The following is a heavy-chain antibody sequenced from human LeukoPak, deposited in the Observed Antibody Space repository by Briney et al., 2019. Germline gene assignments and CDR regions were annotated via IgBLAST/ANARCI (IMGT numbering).Heavy chain of an antibody. V-gene: IGHV3-74*01. CDR3: ARDQLSYCDGDCP. D-gene: IGHD2-21*02. CDR2: INGDGSDT. Sequence: GGALRLSCAASGFTFSNYWMHWVRQVPGKGPEWVSHINGDGSDTGYADSVKGRFTISRDNRKNTVYLQMNSLRAEDTAVYYCARDQLSYCDGDCPWGQGTLVTVSS. CDR1: GFTFSNYW. J-gene: IGHJ5*02.